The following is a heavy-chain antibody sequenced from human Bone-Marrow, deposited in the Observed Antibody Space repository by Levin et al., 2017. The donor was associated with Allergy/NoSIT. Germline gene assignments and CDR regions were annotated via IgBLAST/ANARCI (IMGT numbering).Heavy chain of an antibody. J-gene: IGHJ6*02. D-gene: IGHD5-18*01. CDR3: ARDSFSYSHGLDGMDV. CDR1: GFIFNSYG. V-gene: IGHV3-33*01. Sequence: QSGGSLRLSCAASGFIFNSYGIHWVRQAPGKGLEWLAVMWNEGKDIEYADSVKGRFTVSRDNSKNTMYLQMNSLRVEDTAVYYCARDSFSYSHGLDGMDVWGQGTTVTVSS. CDR2: MWNEGKDI.